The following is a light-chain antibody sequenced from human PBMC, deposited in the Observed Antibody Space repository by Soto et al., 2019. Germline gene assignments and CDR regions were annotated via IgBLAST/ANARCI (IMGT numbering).Light chain of an antibody. CDR2: WAS. V-gene: IGKV4-1*01. CDR3: QQYYSSPYT. CDR1: QSVLYSANNKNY. Sequence: DVVMTQSPDSLVVSLGEVATTNCKLSQSVLYSANNKNYLAWYQQKPGQPPRLLIYWASTRESGVPDRFSGSGSGTDFTLTISSLQAEEVAVYYCQQYYSSPYTVGQGTKLEIK. J-gene: IGKJ2*01.